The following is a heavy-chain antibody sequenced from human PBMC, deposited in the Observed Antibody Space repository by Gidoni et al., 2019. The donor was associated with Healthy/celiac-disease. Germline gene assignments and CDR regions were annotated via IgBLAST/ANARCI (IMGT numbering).Heavy chain of an antibody. CDR2: ISYDGSNK. D-gene: IGHD3-22*01. CDR1: GFTLSSYG. Sequence: QVQLVESGGGVVQPGRSLRLSCAASGFTLSSYGMHWVRQAPGKGLEWVAVISYDGSNKYYADSVKGRFTISRDNSKNTLYLQMNSLRAEDTAVYYCAKGGGYYDSSATYYFDYWGQGTLVTVSS. V-gene: IGHV3-30*18. CDR3: AKGGGYYDSSATYYFDY. J-gene: IGHJ4*02.